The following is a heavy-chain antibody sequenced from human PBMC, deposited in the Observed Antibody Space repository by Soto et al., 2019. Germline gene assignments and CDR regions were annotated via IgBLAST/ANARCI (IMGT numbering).Heavy chain of an antibody. D-gene: IGHD2-2*01. CDR3: AHRRNMPKKGPAAFDI. Sequence: SGPTLVNPTQTLTLTCTFSGFSLSTSGVGVGWIRQPPGKALEWLALIYWNDDKRYSPSLKSRLTITKDTSKNQVVLTMTNMDPVDTATYYCAHRRNMPKKGPAAFDIWGRGTMVTVSS. V-gene: IGHV2-5*01. J-gene: IGHJ3*02. CDR2: IYWNDDK. CDR1: GFSLSTSGVG.